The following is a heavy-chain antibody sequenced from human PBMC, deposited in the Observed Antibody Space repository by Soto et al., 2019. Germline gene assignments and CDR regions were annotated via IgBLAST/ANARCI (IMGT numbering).Heavy chain of an antibody. CDR1: GASVSNSSYF. V-gene: IGHV4-39*01. J-gene: IGHJ5*02. Sequence: QLQLQESGPGLVKPSETLSLTCTVAGASVSNSSYFWVLLRQPPGEGVECIGSIDYSGTTYYSPSVKIRVTISVDTSKNQFPLKLNSLTDSDTAVYSCARGGSGTWQWFDHWGQGTLVTVSS. D-gene: IGHD3-10*01. CDR2: IDYSGTT. CDR3: ARGGSGTWQWFDH.